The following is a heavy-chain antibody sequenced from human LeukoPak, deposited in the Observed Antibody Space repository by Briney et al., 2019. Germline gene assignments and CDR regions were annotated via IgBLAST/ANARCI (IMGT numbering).Heavy chain of an antibody. D-gene: IGHD6-13*01. V-gene: IGHV4-30-2*01. CDR1: GGSISSGGYY. CDR3: ARDNGIAAAGIDY. Sequence: SETLSLTCTVSGGSISSGGYYWSWIRQPPGKGLEWIGYIYHSGSTYYNPSLKSRVTISVDRSKNQFSLKLSSVTAADTAVYYCARDNGIAAAGIDYWGQGTLVTVSS. J-gene: IGHJ4*02. CDR2: IYHSGST.